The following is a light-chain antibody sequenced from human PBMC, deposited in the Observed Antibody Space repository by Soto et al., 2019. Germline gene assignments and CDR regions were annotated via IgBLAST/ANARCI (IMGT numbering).Light chain of an antibody. CDR3: RRPLT. V-gene: IGKV1-9*01. J-gene: IGKJ4*01. CDR1: QGISSY. CDR2: AAS. Sequence: IQLTQSPSSLSASVGDRVTITCRASQGISSYLAWCQQKPGKAPNLLIYAASTLQSGVPSRFSGSGSGTDFTLTISSLQPEDFATYYCRRPLTFGGGTKVDNK.